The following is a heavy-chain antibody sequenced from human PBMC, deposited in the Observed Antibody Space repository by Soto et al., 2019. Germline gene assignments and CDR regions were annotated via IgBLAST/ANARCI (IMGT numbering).Heavy chain of an antibody. Sequence: QVQLVESGGGVVQPGRSLRLSCAASGFTFSSYGMHWVRQAPGKGLEWVAVISYDGSNKYYADSVKGRFTISRDNSKNTLYLQMNSLRAEDTAVYYCAKGMDAPGYYYGMDVWGQGTTVTVSS. CDR2: ISYDGSNK. CDR1: GFTFSSYG. V-gene: IGHV3-30*18. J-gene: IGHJ6*02. CDR3: AKGMDAPGYYYGMDV.